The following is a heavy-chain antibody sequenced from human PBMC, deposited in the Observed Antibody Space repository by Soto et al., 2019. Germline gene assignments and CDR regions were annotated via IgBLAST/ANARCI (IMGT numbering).Heavy chain of an antibody. CDR3: ARGDSTDCSNGVCSFFYNHDMDV. J-gene: IGHJ6*02. V-gene: IGHV1-2*04. CDR1: GYRFTDYP. Sequence: AVKVTCKASGYRFTDYPIYCVRQAPGQGLEWLGRINPKSGGTSTAQKFQGWVTMTTDTSISTASMELTRLTSDDMAIYYCARGDSTDCSNGVCSFFYNHDMDVWGQGTTVTFSS. D-gene: IGHD2-8*01. CDR2: INPKSGGT.